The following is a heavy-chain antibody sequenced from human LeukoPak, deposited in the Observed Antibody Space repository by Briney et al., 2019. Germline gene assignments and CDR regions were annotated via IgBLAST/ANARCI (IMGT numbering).Heavy chain of an antibody. V-gene: IGHV4-39*01. CDR2: IYYSGST. Sequence: TSTETLSLTCTVSGGSISSSSYYWGWIRQPPGKGLEWIGSIYYSGSTYYNPSLKSRVTISVDTSKNQFSLKLSSVTAADTAVYYCANRGYSYGYVDYWGQGTLVTVSS. D-gene: IGHD5-18*01. CDR1: GGSISSSSYY. CDR3: ANRGYSYGYVDY. J-gene: IGHJ4*02.